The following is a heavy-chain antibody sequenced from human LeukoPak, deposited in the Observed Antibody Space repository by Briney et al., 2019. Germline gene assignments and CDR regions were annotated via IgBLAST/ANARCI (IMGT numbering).Heavy chain of an antibody. D-gene: IGHD6-13*01. CDR2: ISSSSSYI. CDR1: GFTFSSYS. Sequence: GGSLRLSCAASGFTFSSYSMNWVRQAPGKGLEWVSSISSSSSYIYYADSVKGRFTISRDNAKNSLYLQMNSLRAEDTAVYYCAKAYSSSWYPDAFDIWGQGTMVTVSS. J-gene: IGHJ3*02. CDR3: AKAYSSSWYPDAFDI. V-gene: IGHV3-21*01.